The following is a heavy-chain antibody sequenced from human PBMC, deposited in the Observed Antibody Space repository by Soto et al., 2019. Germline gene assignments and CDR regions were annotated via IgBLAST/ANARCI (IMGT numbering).Heavy chain of an antibody. V-gene: IGHV1-69*01. D-gene: IGHD1-1*01. CDR1: GGTFSSYA. Sequence: QVQLVQSGAEVKKPGSSVKVSCKASGGTFSSYAISWVRQAPGQGLEWMGGIIPIFGTGKYAQKFQGRLMITADESTSTAYMELSSLRSEDKAVYYCARVGPYNWNDGVLGYWGQGTLVNVSS. CDR2: IIPIFGTG. CDR3: ARVGPYNWNDGVLGY. J-gene: IGHJ4*02.